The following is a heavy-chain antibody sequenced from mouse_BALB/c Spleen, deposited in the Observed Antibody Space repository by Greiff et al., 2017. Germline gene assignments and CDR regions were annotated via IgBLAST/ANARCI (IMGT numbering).Heavy chain of an antibody. CDR1: GYTFTSYW. V-gene: IGHV1S81*02. D-gene: IGHD1-1*01. CDR2: INPSNGRT. J-gene: IGHJ4*01. CDR3: ARRAFITTVVAPDYAMDY. Sequence: VQLQQPGAELVKPGASVKLSCKASGYTFTSYWMHWVKQRPGQGLEWIGEINPSNGRTNYNEKFKSKATLTVDKSSSTAYMQLSSLTSEDSAVYYCARRAFITTVVAPDYAMDYWGQGTSVTVSS.